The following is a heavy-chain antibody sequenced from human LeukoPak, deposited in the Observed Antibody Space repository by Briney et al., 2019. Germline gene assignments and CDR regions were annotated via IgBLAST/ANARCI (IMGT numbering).Heavy chain of an antibody. V-gene: IGHV3-48*03. J-gene: IGHJ4*02. CDR2: ISGSGSTR. Sequence: GGSLRLSCAASGFTFSSYDMNWIRQAPGKGLEWVSYISGSGSTRYYTDAVKGQFTISRDNAKTSLYLQMNSLRAEDTAVYYCVRDPGITGTSYWGQGTLVTVSS. CDR1: GFTFSSYD. D-gene: IGHD1-20*01. CDR3: VRDPGITGTSY.